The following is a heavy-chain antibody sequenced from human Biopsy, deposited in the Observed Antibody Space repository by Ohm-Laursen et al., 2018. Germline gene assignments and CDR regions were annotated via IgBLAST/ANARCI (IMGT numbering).Heavy chain of an antibody. CDR3: TKNTQWEGSGYLDAFHI. D-gene: IGHD3-22*01. CDR2: ISWSNDSI. Sequence: SLRLSCAASGFRFDNTGMHWVRQGPGKGLEWVAGISWSNDSITYAKSVTGRFTISRDNGENSLYLQMNSLRPEDKALYYCTKNTQWEGSGYLDAFHIWGHGAMVTVSS. J-gene: IGHJ3*02. CDR1: GFRFDNTG. V-gene: IGHV3-9*01.